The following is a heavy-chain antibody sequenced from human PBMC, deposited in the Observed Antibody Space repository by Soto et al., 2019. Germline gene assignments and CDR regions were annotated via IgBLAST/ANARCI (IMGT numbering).Heavy chain of an antibody. D-gene: IGHD4-17*01. Sequence: GGSLRLSCAASGFTFSGSAMHWVRQASGKGLEWVGRIRSKANSYATAYAASVKGRFTISRDDSKNTAYLQMNSLKTEDTAVYYCTRHQNLGYGDLPPYYIYGRDVWGQETTVAVSS. CDR3: TRHQNLGYGDLPPYYIYGRDV. J-gene: IGHJ6*02. CDR2: IRSKANSYAT. CDR1: GFTFSGSA. V-gene: IGHV3-73*01.